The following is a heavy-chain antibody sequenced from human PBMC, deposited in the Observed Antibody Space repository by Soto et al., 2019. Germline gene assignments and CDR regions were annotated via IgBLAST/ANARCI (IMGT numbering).Heavy chain of an antibody. J-gene: IGHJ3*02. CDR3: ARGLVRIAARDAFDI. V-gene: IGHV4-34*01. D-gene: IGHD6-6*01. CDR2: INHSGST. CDR1: GGSFSGYY. Sequence: SETLSLTCAVYGGSFSGYYWSWIRQPPGKGLEWIGEINHSGSTNYNPSLKSRVTISVDTSKNEFSLKLSSVTAADTAVYYCARGLVRIAARDAFDIWGQGTMVTVSS.